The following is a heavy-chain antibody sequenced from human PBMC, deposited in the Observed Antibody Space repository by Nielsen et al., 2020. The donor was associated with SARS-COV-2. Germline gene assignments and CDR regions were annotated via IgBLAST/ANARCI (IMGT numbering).Heavy chain of an antibody. Sequence: WIRQPPGKGLEWMGIIYPDDSETRYSPSFQGQVTISVDTSINTAYLQWGSLKASDSAMYYCGRLNYYATTGVVTEGRDYMDVWGKGTTVTVSS. J-gene: IGHJ6*03. D-gene: IGHD3-3*01. CDR2: IYPDDSET. CDR3: GRLNYYATTGVVTEGRDYMDV. V-gene: IGHV5-51*01.